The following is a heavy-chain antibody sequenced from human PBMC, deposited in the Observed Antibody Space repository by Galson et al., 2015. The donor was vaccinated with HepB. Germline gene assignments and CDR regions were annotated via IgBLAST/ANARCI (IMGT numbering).Heavy chain of an antibody. CDR1: GFTFSAYA. V-gene: IGHV3-23*01. CDR2: ISDSGHKT. CDR3: AKDLLGCGGSCCTFDY. Sequence: SLRLSCAGSGFTFSAYAMAWVRQAPGKGLEWVSGISDSGHKTYYTDSVKGRFTTSRDNSKNTLYLQMSSLGAEDTAVYYCAKDLLGCGGSCCTFDYWGQGTLVTVSS. D-gene: IGHD2-15*01. J-gene: IGHJ4*02.